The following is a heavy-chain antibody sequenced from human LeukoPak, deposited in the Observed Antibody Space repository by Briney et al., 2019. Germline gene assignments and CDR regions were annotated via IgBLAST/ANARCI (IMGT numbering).Heavy chain of an antibody. CDR2: IYYSGST. V-gene: IGHV4-31*03. Sequence: SQTLSLTCTVSGGSISSGGYYWSWIRQHPGKGLERIGYIYYSGSTYYNPSLKSRVTISVDTSKNQFSLKLSSVTAADTAVYYCARGVYYYDSSGYYSVADAFDIWGQGTMVTVSS. J-gene: IGHJ3*02. D-gene: IGHD3-22*01. CDR1: GGSISSGGYY. CDR3: ARGVYYYDSSGYYSVADAFDI.